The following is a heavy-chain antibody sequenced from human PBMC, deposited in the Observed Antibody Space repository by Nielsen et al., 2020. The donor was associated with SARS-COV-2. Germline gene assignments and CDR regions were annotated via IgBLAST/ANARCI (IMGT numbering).Heavy chain of an antibody. V-gene: IGHV4-31*03. CDR1: GGSISSGGFY. CDR3: ARASYEARNPNWFDP. J-gene: IGHJ5*02. D-gene: IGHD3-3*01. CDR2: IYYSGST. Sequence: SETLSLTCTVSGGSISSGGFYWSWIRQHPGKGLVWIGYIYYSGSTYYNPSLKSRLTMSVDTSKNQFSLKLSSVTAADTAVYYCARASYEARNPNWFDPWGQGTQVTVSS.